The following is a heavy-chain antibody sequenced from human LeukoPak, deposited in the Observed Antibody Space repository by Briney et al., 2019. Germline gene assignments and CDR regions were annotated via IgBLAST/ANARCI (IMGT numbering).Heavy chain of an antibody. V-gene: IGHV1-24*01. CDR1: GYTLTELS. D-gene: IGHD3-22*01. CDR3: ARAGDYYDSSGHHDAFDI. J-gene: IGHJ3*02. Sequence: ASVKVSCKVSGYTLTELSMHWVRQAPGKGLEWIGGFDPEDGETIYAQKFQGRVTMTEDTSTDTAYMELSSLRSEDTAVYYCARAGDYYDSSGHHDAFDIWGQGTMVTVSS. CDR2: FDPEDGET.